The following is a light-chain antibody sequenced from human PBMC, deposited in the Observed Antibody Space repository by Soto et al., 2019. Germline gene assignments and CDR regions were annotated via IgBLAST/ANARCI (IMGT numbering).Light chain of an antibody. CDR3: QVWDGNTVV. V-gene: IGLV3-9*01. J-gene: IGLJ2*01. Sequence: SYGLTQPLSVSVALGQTARITCGGNNIGSKNAHWYQQKPGQVPVLVIYRDYNRPSGIPERFSGSNSGNTATLTISRAQAGDEADYYCQVWDGNTVVFGGGTKLTVL. CDR1: NIGSKN. CDR2: RDY.